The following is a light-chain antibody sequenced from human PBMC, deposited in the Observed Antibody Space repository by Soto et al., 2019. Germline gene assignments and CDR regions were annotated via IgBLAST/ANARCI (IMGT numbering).Light chain of an antibody. V-gene: IGLV2-14*01. CDR2: EVG. J-gene: IGLJ2*01. Sequence: QSALTQPASVSGSPGQTITISCTGTSSDIGGYNYVSWYQQHPGKAPKVMIYEVGNRPSGVSNRFSGSKSGNTASLTISGLQAEDEADYYCSSYTSRISLLFGGGTKVTVL. CDR3: SSYTSRISLL. CDR1: SSDIGGYNY.